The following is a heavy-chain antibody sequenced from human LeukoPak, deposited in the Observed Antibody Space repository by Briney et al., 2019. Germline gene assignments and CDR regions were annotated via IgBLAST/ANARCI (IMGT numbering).Heavy chain of an antibody. J-gene: IGHJ6*03. D-gene: IGHD1-26*01. V-gene: IGHV3-30*02. CDR2: IRYDGSNK. CDR3: AKGRGWEASYYYYYMDV. CDR1: GFTFSNSA. Sequence: GGSLRLSCAASGFTFSNSALSWVRQAPGKGLEWVAFIRYDGSNKYYTDSVKGRFTISRDNSKNTLYLQMNSLRAEDTAVYYCAKGRGWEASYYYYYMDVWGKGTTVTISS.